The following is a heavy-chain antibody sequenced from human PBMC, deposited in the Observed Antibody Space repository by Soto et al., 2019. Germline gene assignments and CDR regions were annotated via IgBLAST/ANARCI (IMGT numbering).Heavy chain of an antibody. CDR1: CYTFTCYY. Sequence: SVKVSFKPSCYTFTCYYIHWVRQAPGQGLEWMGWINPNGGGTNYAQKFQGRVSMTRDTSISTAFMDLSRLISDDTAIYYCARDDAFDIWGQGTLVTVSS. CDR2: INPNGGGT. CDR3: ARDDAFDI. J-gene: IGHJ3*02. V-gene: IGHV1-2*02.